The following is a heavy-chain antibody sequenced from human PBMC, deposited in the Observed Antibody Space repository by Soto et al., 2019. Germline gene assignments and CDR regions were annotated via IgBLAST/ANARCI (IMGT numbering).Heavy chain of an antibody. CDR1: GFSFSDHY. CDR3: ARVGLWRGGSCRLRPFDH. CDR2: IRNKANSYAT. J-gene: IGHJ4*02. V-gene: IGHV3-72*01. D-gene: IGHD2-15*01. Sequence: PGGSLRLSCAASGFSFSDHYMDWVRQAPGKGLEWVGRIRNKANSYATHYAASVEGRSSISRDDSKNSLFLQMNSLKTEDTAGYFCARVGLWRGGSCRLRPFDHRGQGTLVTVSS.